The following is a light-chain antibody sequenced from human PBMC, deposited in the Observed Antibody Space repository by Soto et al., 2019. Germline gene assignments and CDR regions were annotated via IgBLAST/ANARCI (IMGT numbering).Light chain of an antibody. CDR1: QSVSNY. CDR3: QQRSNWPSIT. CDR2: GAS. J-gene: IGKJ5*01. V-gene: IGKV3-11*01. Sequence: EIVLTQSPATLSLSPGERATLSCRASQSVSNYLAWYQQKPGQAPRLLIYGASNRATGIPARFSGSGSGTDFSLTISSLEPEDVAVYYCQQRSNWPSITFGQGTRLEIK.